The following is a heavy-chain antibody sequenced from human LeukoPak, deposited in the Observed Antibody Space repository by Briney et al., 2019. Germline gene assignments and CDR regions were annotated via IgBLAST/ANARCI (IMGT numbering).Heavy chain of an antibody. CDR1: GGSISGYY. CDR3: ARDPTPGQQLVLGWFDP. J-gene: IGHJ5*02. V-gene: IGHV4-4*07. D-gene: IGHD6-13*01. CDR2: TYISGST. Sequence: PSETLSLTCTVPGGSISGYYWSWIRQPAGKGREWIGRTYISGSTNFNPSLKTRVTMSVDTSKTQFSLKLSSVTAADTAVYYCARDPTPGQQLVLGWFDPWGQGTLVTVSS.